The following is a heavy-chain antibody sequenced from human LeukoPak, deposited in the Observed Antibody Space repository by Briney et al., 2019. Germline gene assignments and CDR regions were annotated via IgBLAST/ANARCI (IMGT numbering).Heavy chain of an antibody. J-gene: IGHJ3*02. CDR2: ISGSGGST. Sequence: GASLRPSCAASGFTFSSYAMSWVRQAPGKGLEWVSAISGSGGSTYYADSVKGRFTISRDNSKNTLYLQMNSLRAEDTAVYYCAKVVAARLDAFDIWGQGTMVTVSS. V-gene: IGHV3-23*01. CDR1: GFTFSSYA. D-gene: IGHD2-15*01. CDR3: AKVVAARLDAFDI.